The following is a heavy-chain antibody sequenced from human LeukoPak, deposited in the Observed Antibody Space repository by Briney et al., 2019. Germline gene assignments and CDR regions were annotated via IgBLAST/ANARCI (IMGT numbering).Heavy chain of an antibody. CDR2: IYYSGST. D-gene: IGHD6-13*01. V-gene: IGHV4-59*12. J-gene: IGHJ5*02. CDR3: ARVFSLYSSSWFSRVGWFDP. CDR1: GGSISSYY. Sequence: PSETLSLTCTVSGGSISSYYWSWIRQPPGKGLEWIGYIYYSGSTYYNPSLRSRVTISVDTSKNQFSLKLSSVTAADTAVYYCARVFSLYSSSWFSRVGWFDPWGQGTLVTVSS.